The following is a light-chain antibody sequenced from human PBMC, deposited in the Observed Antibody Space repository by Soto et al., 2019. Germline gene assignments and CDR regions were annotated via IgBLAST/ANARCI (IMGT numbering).Light chain of an antibody. J-gene: IGLJ2*01. V-gene: IGLV1-40*01. CDR2: ANS. CDR3: QSYGSGRSGDVV. CDR1: SSNIGAGYD. Sequence: QSVLTQPPSMSGAPGQRVTISCTGGSSNIGAGYDVHWYQQLPGTAPKLLIYANSNRPSGVPDRFSGSKSGTSASLAITGLLAEDEADYFGQSYGSGRSGDVVFGGGTKLTVL.